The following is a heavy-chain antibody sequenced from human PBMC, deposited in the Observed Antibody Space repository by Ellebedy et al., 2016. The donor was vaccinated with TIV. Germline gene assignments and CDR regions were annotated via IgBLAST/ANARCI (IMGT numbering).Heavy chain of an antibody. CDR3: ARSGGWYTPYDY. J-gene: IGHJ4*02. Sequence: MPSETLSLTCTVSGDSISGYYWSWIRQPPGKGLEWIGYIYSSGSGEYNPSLKSRVTMSVDTSRGQFSLRLNSVTAADTAVYYWARSGGWYTPYDYWGQGTLVTVSS. D-gene: IGHD6-19*01. CDR2: IYSSGSG. V-gene: IGHV4-59*01. CDR1: GDSISGYY.